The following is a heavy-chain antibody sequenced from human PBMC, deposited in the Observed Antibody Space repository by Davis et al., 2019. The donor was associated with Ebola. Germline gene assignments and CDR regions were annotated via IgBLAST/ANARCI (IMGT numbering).Heavy chain of an antibody. Sequence: GESLKISCETSGFIFRNYVMSWVRQAPGKGLEWVSTFGTGGDTYYADSVKGRFTISRDNSKNTLYLQMNSLRAEDTAVYYCAKDSSSWYLVGYFDYWGQGTLVTVSS. CDR1: GFIFRNYV. D-gene: IGHD6-13*01. CDR3: AKDSSSWYLVGYFDY. CDR2: FGTGGDT. J-gene: IGHJ4*02. V-gene: IGHV3-23*01.